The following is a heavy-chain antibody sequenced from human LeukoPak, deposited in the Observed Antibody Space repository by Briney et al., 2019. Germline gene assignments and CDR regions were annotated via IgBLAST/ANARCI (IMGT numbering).Heavy chain of an antibody. D-gene: IGHD3-3*01. V-gene: IGHV3-7*01. CDR3: ARDRLSYDFWCGPNWFDP. CDR2: IKQDGSER. J-gene: IGHJ5*02. Sequence: GGSLRLSCAASGFPFNSYWMSWVRQAPGKGLEWVANIKQDGSERYYVDSVKGRFTIYRDNAKNSLYLPMNSLRAEDTAVYYCARDRLSYDFWCGPNWFDPWGQGTLVTVSS. CDR1: GFPFNSYW.